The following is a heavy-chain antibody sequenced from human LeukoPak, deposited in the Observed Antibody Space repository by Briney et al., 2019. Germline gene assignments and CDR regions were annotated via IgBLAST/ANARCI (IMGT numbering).Heavy chain of an antibody. J-gene: IGHJ3*02. D-gene: IGHD6-13*01. Sequence: GGSLRLSCAASGFTFSSYSMNWVRQAPGKGLEWVSRINSDGSSTSYADSVKGRFTISRDNAKNTLYLQMNSLRAEDTAVYYCAMIAAADPDAFDIWGQGTMVTVSS. CDR2: INSDGSST. V-gene: IGHV3-74*01. CDR1: GFTFSSYS. CDR3: AMIAAADPDAFDI.